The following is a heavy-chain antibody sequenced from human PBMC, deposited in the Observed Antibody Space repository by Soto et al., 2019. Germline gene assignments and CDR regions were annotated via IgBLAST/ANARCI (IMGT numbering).Heavy chain of an antibody. CDR3: GKRRGHEPPYYSDS. CDR2: IYGGGDGT. Sequence: EVLLLESGGGLVQPGGSLRLSCAVSGFTFSNYAVNWVRQAPGKGLEWVSTIYGGGDGTHYADSVKGRFTISRDNSKHTLCLQMKCLRAEDTAIYYCGKRRGHEPPYYSDSWGQGTLVTVSS. V-gene: IGHV3-23*01. CDR1: GFTFSNYA. J-gene: IGHJ4*02.